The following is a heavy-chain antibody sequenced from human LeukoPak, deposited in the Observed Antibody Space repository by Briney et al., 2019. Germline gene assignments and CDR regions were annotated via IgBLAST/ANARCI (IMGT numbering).Heavy chain of an antibody. CDR2: TSGSGGST. Sequence: GGSLRLSCAASGFTFSSYAMSWVRQAPGKGLDWVSATSGSGGSTYYADSVKGRFTISRDNSKNTLYLQMNSLRAEDTAVYYCAKTDSSSWYVSNWFDPWGQGTLVTVSS. J-gene: IGHJ5*02. D-gene: IGHD6-13*01. CDR1: GFTFSSYA. CDR3: AKTDSSSWYVSNWFDP. V-gene: IGHV3-23*01.